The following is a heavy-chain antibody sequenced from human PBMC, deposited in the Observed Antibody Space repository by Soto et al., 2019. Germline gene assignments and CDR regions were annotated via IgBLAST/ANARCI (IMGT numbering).Heavy chain of an antibody. CDR1: RYSISSDYY. Sequence: PSETLSLTCAVSRYSISSDYYWGWIRQPPGKGLEWIGSIYHRGTTYYNPSLKSRVTISVDTSKNQFSLKVSSVTAADTAVYYCARVSLTIFGVVPTNFDYWGQGTLVTVSS. D-gene: IGHD3-3*01. CDR3: ARVSLTIFGVVPTNFDY. J-gene: IGHJ4*02. V-gene: IGHV4-38-2*01. CDR2: IYHRGTT.